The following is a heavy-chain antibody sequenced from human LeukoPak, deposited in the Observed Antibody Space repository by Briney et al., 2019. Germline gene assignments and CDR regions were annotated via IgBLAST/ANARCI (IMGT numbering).Heavy chain of an antibody. J-gene: IGHJ4*02. CDR3: ARRGYCSSTSCYVFDY. V-gene: IGHV4-59*08. D-gene: IGHD2-2*01. Sequence: SETLSLTCTVSGGSISSHYWSWIRQPPGKGLEWIGYVYYSGSTNYDASLKSRVTISVDTSKNQCSLKLSSVTAADTAVYYCARRGYCSSTSCYVFDYWGQGTLVTVSS. CDR1: GGSISSHY. CDR2: VYYSGST.